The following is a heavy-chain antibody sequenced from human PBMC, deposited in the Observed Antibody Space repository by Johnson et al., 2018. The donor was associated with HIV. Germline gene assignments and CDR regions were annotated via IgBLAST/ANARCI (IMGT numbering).Heavy chain of an antibody. CDR2: ISHDESNK. D-gene: IGHD6-13*01. CDR3: AKDYSSSWPYDALDI. CDR1: GFTFNSYG. V-gene: IGHV3-30*18. J-gene: IGHJ3*02. Sequence: QVQLVESGGGVVQSGRSLRLSCAASGFTFNSYGMHWVRQAPGEGLEWVAVISHDESNKYYADSVKGRFTISRDNSKKPLFLQMNSLRAEDTALYYCAKDYSSSWPYDALDIWGQGTMVTVSS.